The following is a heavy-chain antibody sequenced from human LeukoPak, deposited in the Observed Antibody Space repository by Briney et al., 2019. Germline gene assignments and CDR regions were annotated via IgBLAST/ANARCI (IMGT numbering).Heavy chain of an antibody. CDR3: ARDKKVASPYDWCSMDG. V-gene: IGHV4-59*01. J-gene: IGHJ6*01. D-gene: IGHD2-8*02. Sequence: SETLSLTCTVSGGSISSYYWSWIRQPPGKGLEWIGYIYYSGSTNYNPSLKSRVTISVDTSKNQFSLKLSSVTAADTAVYYCARDKKVASPYDWCSMDGCRKATTVTVSS. CDR1: GGSISSYY. CDR2: IYYSGST.